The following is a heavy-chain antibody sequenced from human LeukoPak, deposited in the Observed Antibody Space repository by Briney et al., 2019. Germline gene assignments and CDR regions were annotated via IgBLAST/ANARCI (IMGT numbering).Heavy chain of an antibody. D-gene: IGHD3-22*01. J-gene: IGHJ4*02. V-gene: IGHV5-51*01. CDR1: GYSFTSYW. CDR3: ARRDDSSGWYYFDY. Sequence: GESLKISCKGSGYSFTSYWIGWVRQMPGEGLGWMGIIYPGDSDTRYSPSFQGQVTISADKSISTAYLQWSSLKASDTAMYYCARRDDSSGWYYFDYWGQGTLVTVSS. CDR2: IYPGDSDT.